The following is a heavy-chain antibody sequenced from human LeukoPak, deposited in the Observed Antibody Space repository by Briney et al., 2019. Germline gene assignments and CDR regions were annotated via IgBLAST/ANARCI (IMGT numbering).Heavy chain of an antibody. Sequence: PSETLSVTCAVYGGSISSYYGSWIRQPPGKGLEWIGYIYYSWSTNYNPSLKSRVTISVDTSNNPFSLTMSSVTAADTAVYYCARVPPGYCSSTSCYTYAFDIWGQGTMVTVSS. D-gene: IGHD2-2*02. J-gene: IGHJ3*02. CDR1: GGSISSYY. CDR3: ARVPPGYCSSTSCYTYAFDI. V-gene: IGHV4-59*01. CDR2: IYYSWST.